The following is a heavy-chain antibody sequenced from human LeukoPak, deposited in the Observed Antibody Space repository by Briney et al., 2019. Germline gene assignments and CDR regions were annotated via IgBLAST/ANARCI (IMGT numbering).Heavy chain of an antibody. D-gene: IGHD4-17*01. CDR1: GFTFSGYS. Sequence: GGSLRLSCAASGFTFSGYSMNWVRQAPGKGLEWVSSISSSSSYIYYADSVKGRFTISRDNAKNSLYLQMNSLRAEDTAVYYCARDPRSTVTTRYYYYYMDVWGKGTTVTVSS. V-gene: IGHV3-21*01. CDR3: ARDPRSTVTTRYYYYYMDV. CDR2: ISSSSSYI. J-gene: IGHJ6*03.